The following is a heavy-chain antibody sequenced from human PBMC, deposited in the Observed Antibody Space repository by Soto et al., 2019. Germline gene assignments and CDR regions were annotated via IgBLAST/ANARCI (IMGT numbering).Heavy chain of an antibody. Sequence: GGSLRLSCAASGFTFSNYGMSWVRQAPGKGLEWVANIKQDGSEKYYVDSVKGRFTISRDNAKNSLYLQMNSLRAEDTAVYYCARDPSIVLVPAATYYYYYYGMDVWGQGTTVTVSS. D-gene: IGHD2-2*01. CDR3: ARDPSIVLVPAATYYYYYYGMDV. CDR1: GFTFSNYG. J-gene: IGHJ6*02. V-gene: IGHV3-7*01. CDR2: IKQDGSEK.